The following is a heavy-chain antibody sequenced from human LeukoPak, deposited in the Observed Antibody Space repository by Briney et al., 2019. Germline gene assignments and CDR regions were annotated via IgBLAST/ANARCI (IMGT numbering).Heavy chain of an antibody. CDR2: INANGGST. J-gene: IGHJ4*02. D-gene: IGHD6-13*01. CDR1: GFIISNYA. V-gene: IGHV3-64D*06. CDR3: VKDLYKGDSASWYFFHY. Sequence: GGSLRLSCSASGFIISNYAMHWVRQAPGKGLEYVSAINANGGSTYYADSVKGRFTISRDTSKNTLYLQMSSLRAEDTAMYHCVKDLYKGDSASWYFFHYWGQGTLVTVSS.